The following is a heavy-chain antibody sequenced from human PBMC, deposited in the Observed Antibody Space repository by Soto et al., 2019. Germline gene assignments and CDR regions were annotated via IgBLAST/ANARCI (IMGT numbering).Heavy chain of an antibody. Sequence: ASVKVSCKTSGYVFTSFAIHWMRQAPGQGPEWMGWINTGNGDSKYSEKFQDRVTITRDTSATTAYMELSSLRSEDTAVYYCARSKTIVMLGFDHWG. CDR1: GYVFTSFA. CDR3: ARSKTIVMLGFDH. CDR2: INTGNGDS. D-gene: IGHD2-21*01. V-gene: IGHV1-3*04. J-gene: IGHJ4*01.